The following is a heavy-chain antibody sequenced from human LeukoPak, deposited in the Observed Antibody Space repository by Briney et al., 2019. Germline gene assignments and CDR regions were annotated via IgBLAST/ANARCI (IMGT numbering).Heavy chain of an antibody. D-gene: IGHD2-2*01. CDR3: ARGPVCSSTSCYAGDAFDI. CDR2: INPSGGST. J-gene: IGHJ3*02. Sequence: GASVKVSCKASGGTFSSYAINWVRQAPGQGLEWMGIINPSGGSTSYAQKFQGRVTMTRDTSTSTVYMELSSLRSGDTAVYYCARGPVCSSTSCYAGDAFDIWGQGTMVTVSS. CDR1: GGTFSSYA. V-gene: IGHV1-46*01.